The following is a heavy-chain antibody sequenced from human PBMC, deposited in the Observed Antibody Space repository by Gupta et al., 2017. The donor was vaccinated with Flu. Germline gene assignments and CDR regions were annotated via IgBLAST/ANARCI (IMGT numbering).Heavy chain of an antibody. Sequence: EVHLLESGGGLVQPGGSLRLSCAASGFTFNNYAMSWVRQAPGKGLEWVAFLNGAGSSTYYADSVKGRFTISRDNSKNTLYLQVNSLKADDTAVYFCAKLTMVRGVVGYFDSWGQGTLVTVS. V-gene: IGHV3-23*03. CDR1: GFTFNNYA. J-gene: IGHJ4*02. CDR3: AKLTMVRGVVGYFDS. D-gene: IGHD3-10*01. CDR2: LNGAGSST.